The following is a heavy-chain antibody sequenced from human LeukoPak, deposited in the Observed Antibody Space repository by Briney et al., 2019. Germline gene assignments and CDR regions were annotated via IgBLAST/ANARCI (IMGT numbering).Heavy chain of an antibody. V-gene: IGHV3-23*01. CDR3: SKSGRVLDV. D-gene: IGHD2-15*01. CDR2: ISGSGDNT. J-gene: IGHJ6*02. Sequence: GGSLRLSCAASGFTFPTNGMSWVRQAPGKGPGWVSSISGSGDNTYYAESVTGRFTISRDSSKNTLYLQMSSLRAEDTAVYHCSKSGRVLDVRGQGTTVTVSS. CDR1: GFTFPTNG.